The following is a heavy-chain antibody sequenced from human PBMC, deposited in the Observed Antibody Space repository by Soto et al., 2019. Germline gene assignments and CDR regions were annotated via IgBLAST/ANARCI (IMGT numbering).Heavy chain of an antibody. D-gene: IGHD4-17*01. J-gene: IGHJ5*02. CDR2: IYPGDSDT. Sequence: XESLKRSWQGSGYNFATYGIAWVRQMPGKGLEYMGIIYPGDSDTRYSPSFQGQVTFSADKSINTAYLQWSSLKASDTAMYYCARHGFYGDYASNYFDPWGQGTLVTVSS. V-gene: IGHV5-51*01. CDR3: ARHGFYGDYASNYFDP. CDR1: GYNFATYG.